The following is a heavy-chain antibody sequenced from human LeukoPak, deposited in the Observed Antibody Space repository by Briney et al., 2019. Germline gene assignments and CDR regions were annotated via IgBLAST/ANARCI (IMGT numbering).Heavy chain of an antibody. J-gene: IGHJ4*02. CDR3: ARADIVLMVYAKGPYFDY. D-gene: IGHD2-8*01. CDR2: IYYSGST. V-gene: IGHV4-31*03. CDR1: GGSISSGGYY. Sequence: SETLSLTCTVSGGSISSGGYYWSWIRQHPGKGLEWIGYIYYSGSTYYNPSLKSRVTISVDTSKNQFSLKLSSVTAADTAVYYCARADIVLMVYAKGPYFDYWGQGTLVTVSS.